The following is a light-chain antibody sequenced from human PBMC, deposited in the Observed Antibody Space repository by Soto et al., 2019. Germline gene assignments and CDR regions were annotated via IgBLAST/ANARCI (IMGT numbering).Light chain of an antibody. J-gene: IGLJ3*02. CDR1: RSDVGGLNY. Sequence: QSALTQPASVSGSPGQSITISCTGTRSDVGGLNYVSWYQQNPGRAPKLLIYAVNNRPSGASNRFSGSKSGNTASLTISGLQAEDEDVYYCSSYTDTSTWVFGGGTKLTVL. CDR2: AVN. CDR3: SSYTDTSTWV. V-gene: IGLV2-14*01.